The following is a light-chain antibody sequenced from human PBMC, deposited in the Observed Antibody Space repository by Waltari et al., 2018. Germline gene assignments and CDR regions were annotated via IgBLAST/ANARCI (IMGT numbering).Light chain of an antibody. CDR2: DAS. CDR1: QTIYNY. V-gene: IGKV3-11*01. CDR3: QHRNNWPWT. Sequence: EVVLTQSPPPRPLSPGERATLSCMASQTIYNYLAWYQQKPGQAPRLLIYDASNRATGIPDRFSGSGSGTDFTLIISRLEPEDFVVYYCQHRNNWPWTFGQGSKVEIK. J-gene: IGKJ1*01.